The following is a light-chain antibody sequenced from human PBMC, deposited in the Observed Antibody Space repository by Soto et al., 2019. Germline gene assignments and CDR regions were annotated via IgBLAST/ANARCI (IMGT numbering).Light chain of an antibody. Sequence: QSALTQPASVCGSPGQSITISCTGTSSDVGSYNLVSWYQQHPGKAPKLMIYEVSKRPSGVSNRFSGSKSGNTASLTISGLQAEDEADYYCCSYAGSSTSSVFGTGTKVTVL. V-gene: IGLV2-23*02. CDR2: EVS. J-gene: IGLJ1*01. CDR1: SSDVGSYNL. CDR3: CSYAGSSTSSV.